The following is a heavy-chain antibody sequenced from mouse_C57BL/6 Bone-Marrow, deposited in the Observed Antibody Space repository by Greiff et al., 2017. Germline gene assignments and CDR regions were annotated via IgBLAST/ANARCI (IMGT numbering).Heavy chain of an antibody. CDR1: GFSLSTFGMG. D-gene: IGHD2-2*01. Sequence: QVTLKVCGPGILQPSQTLSLTCSFSGFSLSTFGMGVGWIRQPSGKGLEWLAHIWWADDKYYNPALKSRRTISKDTSKNQVFHKIANVDTADTATYYCARIAETMVTTGESMDYWGQGTSVTVSS. J-gene: IGHJ4*01. CDR2: IWWADDK. CDR3: ARIAETMVTTGESMDY. V-gene: IGHV8-8*01.